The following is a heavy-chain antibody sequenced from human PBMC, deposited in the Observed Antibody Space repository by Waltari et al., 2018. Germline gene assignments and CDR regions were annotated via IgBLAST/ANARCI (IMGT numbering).Heavy chain of an antibody. J-gene: IGHJ4*02. CDR3: ARDRYFYDKTVPRY. Sequence: QVQLVESGGGVVQPGTSLSLSCEASGFTFRRYAIHWVRQAPGKGLEWVALISYDGTNKYYADSVKGRFTISGDNSRGTLYLHMNGLRPDDTAVYYCARDRYFYDKTVPRYWGQGTLVTVSS. D-gene: IGHD3-22*01. V-gene: IGHV3-30*04. CDR1: GFTFRRYA. CDR2: ISYDGTNK.